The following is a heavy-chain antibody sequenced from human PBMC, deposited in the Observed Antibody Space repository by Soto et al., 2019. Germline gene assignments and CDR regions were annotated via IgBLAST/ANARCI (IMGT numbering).Heavy chain of an antibody. V-gene: IGHV1-69*01. CDR2: IIPIFGTA. CDR3: AREATGTSHNWFDP. D-gene: IGHD1-1*01. CDR1: GGTFSSYA. Sequence: QVQLVQSGAEVKKPGSSVKVSCKASGGTFSSYAISWVRQAPGQGLGWMGGIIPIFGTANYAQKFQGRVTITAHESTSTAYLEVSSLRSEATAVYYCAREATGTSHNWFDPWGQGTLVTVSS. J-gene: IGHJ5*02.